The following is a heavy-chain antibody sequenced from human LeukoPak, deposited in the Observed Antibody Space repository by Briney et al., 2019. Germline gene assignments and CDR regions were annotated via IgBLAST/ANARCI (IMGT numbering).Heavy chain of an antibody. Sequence: SETLSLTCTVSAGSISSYYWSWIRQPPGKGLEWIGYIYNTGSTNYNPSLKSRVTISVDTSKNQFSLKLNSVTAADAAVYYCARFSGRSFVFDYWGQGTLVTVSS. V-gene: IGHV4-59*01. CDR3: ARFSGRSFVFDY. J-gene: IGHJ4*02. CDR1: AGSISSYY. CDR2: IYNTGST. D-gene: IGHD6-19*01.